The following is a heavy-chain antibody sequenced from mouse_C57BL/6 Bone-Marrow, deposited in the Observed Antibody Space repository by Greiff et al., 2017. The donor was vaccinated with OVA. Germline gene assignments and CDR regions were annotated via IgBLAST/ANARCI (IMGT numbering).Heavy chain of an antibody. CDR3: ASRGYYGSFYYFDY. CDR2: IHPNSGST. D-gene: IGHD1-1*01. CDR1: GYTFTSYW. V-gene: IGHV1-64*01. J-gene: IGHJ2*01. Sequence: QVQLQQPGAELVKPGASVKLSCKASGYTFTSYWMHCVKQRPGQGLEWIGMIHPNSGSTNYNEKFKSKATLTVDKSSSTAYMQLSSLTSEDSAVYYCASRGYYGSFYYFDYWGQGTTLTVSS.